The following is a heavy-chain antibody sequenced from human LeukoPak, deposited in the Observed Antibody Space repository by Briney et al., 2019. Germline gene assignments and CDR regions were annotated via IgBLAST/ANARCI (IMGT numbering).Heavy chain of an antibody. D-gene: IGHD3-10*01. J-gene: IGHJ6*02. Sequence: GGSLGLSCAASGFIFSTYSMSWVRQAPGKALEWVSYISGSSDAIYYADPVKGRFTISRDNAKNSLYLQMNSLRDEDTAVYYCARYFGDPQGMDVWGQGTTVTVSS. CDR1: GFIFSTYS. CDR2: ISGSSDAI. CDR3: ARYFGDPQGMDV. V-gene: IGHV3-48*02.